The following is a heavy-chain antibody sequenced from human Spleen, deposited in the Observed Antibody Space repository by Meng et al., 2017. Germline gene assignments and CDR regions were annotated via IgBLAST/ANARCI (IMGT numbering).Heavy chain of an antibody. V-gene: IGHV3-21*01. CDR2: ISSTRSQI. CDR3: ARSPIDKYDLSALPLDY. Sequence: GESLKISCESSGFSFNTYTMNWVRQAPGKGLEWVSSISSTRSQIYYADSVKGRFTISRDNAKKLLFLEMNSLRVEDTAVYYCARSPIDKYDLSALPLDYWGQGTLVTVSS. D-gene: IGHD3-16*01. J-gene: IGHJ4*02. CDR1: GFSFNTYT.